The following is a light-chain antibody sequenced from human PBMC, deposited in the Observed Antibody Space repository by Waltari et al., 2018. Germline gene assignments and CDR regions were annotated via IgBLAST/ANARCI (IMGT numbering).Light chain of an antibody. CDR3: QQYNDWPRT. Sequence: EIVMTQSPAILSASPGERATLSCRASQSVSTYLAWYQQKPGQAPRLLIYGASTRATGIPDRFSGSGSGTEFTLTISSLQSEDFVVYSCQQYNDWPRTFGQGTKVEIK. V-gene: IGKV3-15*01. CDR1: QSVSTY. CDR2: GAS. J-gene: IGKJ1*01.